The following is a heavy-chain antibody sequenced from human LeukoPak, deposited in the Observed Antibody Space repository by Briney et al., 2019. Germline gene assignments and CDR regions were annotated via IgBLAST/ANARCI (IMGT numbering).Heavy chain of an antibody. CDR2: ISAYNGST. D-gene: IGHD3-3*01. CDR1: GYTFTSYG. Sequence: ASVKVSCKASGYTFTSYGISWVRQAPGQGLEWMGWISAYNGSTNYAQKLQGRVTMTTDTSTSTAYMELRSLRSDDTAVYYCARGLRFLEWSLLDYWGQGTLVTVSS. CDR3: ARGLRFLEWSLLDY. J-gene: IGHJ4*02. V-gene: IGHV1-18*01.